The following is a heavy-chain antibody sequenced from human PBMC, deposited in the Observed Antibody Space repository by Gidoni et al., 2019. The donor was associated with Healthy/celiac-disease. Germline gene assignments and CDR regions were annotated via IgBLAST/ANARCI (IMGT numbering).Heavy chain of an antibody. CDR1: GFTCSGSA. CDR3: TRHETDYYDSSGYYGNYYYGMDV. CDR2: IRSKANSYAT. D-gene: IGHD3-22*01. J-gene: IGHJ6*02. V-gene: IGHV3-73*02. Sequence: EVQLVESGGGLVQPGGSLKLSCAASGFTCSGSALPWVRQSPGKGLEWVGRIRSKANSYATAYAASVKGRFTISRDDSKNTAYLQMNSLKTEDTAVYYCTRHETDYYDSSGYYGNYYYGMDVWGQGTTVTVSS.